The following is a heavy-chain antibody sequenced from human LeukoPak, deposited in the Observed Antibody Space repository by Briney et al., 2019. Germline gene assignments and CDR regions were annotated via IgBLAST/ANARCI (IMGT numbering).Heavy chain of an antibody. CDR1: GFIFSIYG. CDR3: AKRQGGDYGYFDG. V-gene: IGHV3-30*18. Sequence: PGGSLRLSCAASGFIFSIYGMHWVRQAPGKGLEWVAIISDDGSNKYYADSVKGRFTISRDNSKNTLYLQMNSLRAEDTAVYYCAKRQGGDYGYFDGWGQGTLVTVSS. D-gene: IGHD4-17*01. J-gene: IGHJ4*02. CDR2: ISDDGSNK.